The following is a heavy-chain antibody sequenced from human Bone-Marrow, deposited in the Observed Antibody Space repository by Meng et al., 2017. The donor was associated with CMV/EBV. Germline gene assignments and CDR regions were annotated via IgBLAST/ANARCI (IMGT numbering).Heavy chain of an antibody. CDR2: MNPNSGNT. CDR3: TRGRGSTHKGNWFDP. J-gene: IGHJ5*02. CDR1: GYTFTSYD. D-gene: IGHD3-10*01. V-gene: IGHV1-8*01. Sequence: ASVKVSCKASGYTFTSYDINWVRQATGQGLEWMGWMNPNSGNTAYAPKFQGRLTMTRNTSINTAYMDLSSLRSEDTAIYYCTRGRGSTHKGNWFDPWVQGTLVTVSS.